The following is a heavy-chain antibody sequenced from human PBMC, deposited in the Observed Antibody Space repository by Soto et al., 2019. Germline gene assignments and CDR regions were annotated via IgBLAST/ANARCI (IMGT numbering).Heavy chain of an antibody. D-gene: IGHD6-19*01. CDR1: GGSVSSGSYY. CDR3: ASYGWLEQLNDY. J-gene: IGHJ4*02. Sequence: SETLSLTCTVSGGSVSSGSYYWSWIRQPPGKGLEWIGYIYYSGSTNYNPSLKSRVTISVDTSKNQFSLKLSSVTAADTAVYYCASYGWLEQLNDYWGQGSLVNVSS. V-gene: IGHV4-61*01. CDR2: IYYSGST.